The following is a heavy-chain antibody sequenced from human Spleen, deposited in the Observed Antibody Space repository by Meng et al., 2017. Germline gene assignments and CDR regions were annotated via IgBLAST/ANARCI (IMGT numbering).Heavy chain of an antibody. CDR1: GFTFSSYA. J-gene: IGHJ4*02. D-gene: IGHD1-1*01. Sequence: GESLKISCAASGFTFSSYAMSWVRQAPGKGLEWVSGIGGSGGSTYYAASVKGRFTISRDNSKNTMYLQMNSRRAEDTAVYYCAKGVGDWNDYFDYWGQGTLVTVSS. CDR3: AKGVGDWNDYFDY. V-gene: IGHV3-23*01. CDR2: IGGSGGST.